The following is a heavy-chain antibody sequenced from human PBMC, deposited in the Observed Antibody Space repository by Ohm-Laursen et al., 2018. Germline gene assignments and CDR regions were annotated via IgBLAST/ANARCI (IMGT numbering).Heavy chain of an antibody. CDR3: ARAQNTMVRGVIPRPNWFDP. V-gene: IGHV4-38-2*01. J-gene: IGHJ5*02. CDR2: IYHSGST. D-gene: IGHD3-10*01. CDR1: GYSISSGYY. Sequence: SETLSLTCAVSGYSISSGYYWGWIRQPPGKGLEWIGTIYHSGSTNYNPSLKSRVTISVDTSKNQFSLKLGSVTAADTAVYYCARAQNTMVRGVIPRPNWFDPWGQGTLVTVSS.